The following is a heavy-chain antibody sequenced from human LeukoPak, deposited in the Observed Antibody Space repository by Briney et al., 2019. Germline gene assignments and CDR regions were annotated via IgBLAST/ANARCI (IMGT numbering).Heavy chain of an antibody. J-gene: IGHJ4*02. V-gene: IGHV5-51*01. CDR1: GYSFTSYW. CDR3: AITPGDYYDSSGYFDY. D-gene: IGHD3-22*01. Sequence: GESLQISCKGSGYSFTSYWIGWVRQMPGKGLEWMGIIYPGDSDTRYSPSFQGRVTISADKSISTAYLQWSSLKASDTAMYYCAITPGDYYDSSGYFDYWGQGTLVTVSS. CDR2: IYPGDSDT.